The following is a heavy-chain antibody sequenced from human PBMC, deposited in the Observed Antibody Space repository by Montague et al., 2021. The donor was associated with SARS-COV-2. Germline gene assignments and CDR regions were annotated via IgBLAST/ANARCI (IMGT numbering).Heavy chain of an antibody. J-gene: IGHJ5*02. D-gene: IGHD3-16*02. CDR2: INHSGST. CDR3: ARGYDYVWGSYRYLHWFDP. CDR1: GGSFSGYY. Sequence: SETLSLTCAVYGGSFSGYYWSWIRQPPGKGLEWIGEINHSGSTNYNPSLKSRVTISVDTSKNQFSLKLSSVTAAGTAVYYRARGYDYVWGSYRYLHWFDPWGQGTLVTVSS. V-gene: IGHV4-34*01.